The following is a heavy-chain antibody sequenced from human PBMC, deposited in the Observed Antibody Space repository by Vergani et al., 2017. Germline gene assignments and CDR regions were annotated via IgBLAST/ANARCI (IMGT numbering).Heavy chain of an antibody. Sequence: QVQLQDSGPGLVKPSETLSLTCTVSGGSISSYYWSWIRQPPGKGLEWIGYIYYSGSTNYNPSLKSRVTISVDTSKNQFSLKLSSVTAADTAVYYCARGEYSGYPGHYWGQGTLVTVSS. J-gene: IGHJ4*02. CDR1: GGSISSYY. D-gene: IGHD5-12*01. V-gene: IGHV4-59*01. CDR3: ARGEYSGYPGHY. CDR2: IYYSGST.